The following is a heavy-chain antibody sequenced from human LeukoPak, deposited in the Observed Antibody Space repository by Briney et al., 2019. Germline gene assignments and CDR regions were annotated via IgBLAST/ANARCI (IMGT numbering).Heavy chain of an antibody. V-gene: IGHV4-4*07. D-gene: IGHD5/OR15-5a*01. J-gene: IGHJ4*02. CDR1: GGSISSYY. CDR3: ARDIGYSVIN. CDR2: IYASGST. Sequence: PLETLSLTCAVSGGSISSYYWNWLRQPAGKGLEWIGRIYASGSTNNPSLKSRVTMSLDTSKNQFSLKLSSVTAADTAVYYCARDIGYSVINWGQGTLVTVSS.